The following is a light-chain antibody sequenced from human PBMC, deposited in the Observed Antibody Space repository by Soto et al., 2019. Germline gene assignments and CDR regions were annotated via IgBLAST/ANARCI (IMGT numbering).Light chain of an antibody. Sequence: DIQMTQSPSSLSASVGDRVTITCRASQSISSYLNWYQEKPGKAPKLLIYAASSLQSGVPSRFSGSGSGTDFTLTISSLQPEDCATYYCKQRYNTPITFGQGTRLEIK. CDR2: AAS. CDR3: KQRYNTPIT. CDR1: QSISSY. V-gene: IGKV1-39*01. J-gene: IGKJ5*01.